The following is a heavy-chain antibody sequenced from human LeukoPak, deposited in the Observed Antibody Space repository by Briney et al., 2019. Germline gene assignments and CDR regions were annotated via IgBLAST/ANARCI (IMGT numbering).Heavy chain of an antibody. CDR2: INHSGST. CDR3: ARGGTTLVDY. J-gene: IGHJ4*02. Sequence: PSETLSLTRAVYGESFSAYYWSWIRQPPGKGLEWIGDINHSGSTNYNPSLKSRVTISADTSKNQFSLELISVTAADTAVYYCARGGTTLVDYWAQGTLVTVSS. V-gene: IGHV4-34*01. D-gene: IGHD4-11*01. CDR1: GESFSAYY.